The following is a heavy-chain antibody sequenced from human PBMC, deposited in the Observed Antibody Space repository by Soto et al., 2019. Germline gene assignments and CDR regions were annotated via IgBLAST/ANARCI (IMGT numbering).Heavy chain of an antibody. CDR1: GYTFTSYG. V-gene: IGHV1-18*04. Sequence: ASVKVSCKASGYTFTSYGISWVRQAPGQGLEWMGWISAYNGNTNYAQKLQGRVTMTKDTSTSTAYMELRSLRSDDTAVYYCARDPSSGDYVFAYWFDPWGQGTLVTVSS. CDR2: ISAYNGNT. CDR3: ARDPSSGDYVFAYWFDP. D-gene: IGHD4-17*01. J-gene: IGHJ5*02.